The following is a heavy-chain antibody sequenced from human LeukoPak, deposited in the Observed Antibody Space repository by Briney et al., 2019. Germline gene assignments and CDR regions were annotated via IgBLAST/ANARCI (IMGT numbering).Heavy chain of an antibody. J-gene: IGHJ3*02. D-gene: IGHD2-2*01. CDR2: ISSSSSYI. Sequence: GGSLRLSCAASGFTFSSYSMNWVRQAPGKGLEWVSSISSSSSYIYYADSVKGRFTISRDNAKNSLYLQMNSLRAEDTAVYYCAREIRCSTSCYRAFDIWGQGTMVTVSS. V-gene: IGHV3-21*01. CDR1: GFTFSSYS. CDR3: AREIRCSTSCYRAFDI.